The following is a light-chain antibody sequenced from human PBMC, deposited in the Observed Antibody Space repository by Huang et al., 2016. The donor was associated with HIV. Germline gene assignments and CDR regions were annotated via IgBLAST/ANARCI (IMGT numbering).Light chain of an antibody. V-gene: IGKV1-9*01. Sequence: IHLTQSPSSLSASVGDRVTITCRASQGISTYLDWYQQKAGKAPKLLIYGASTLQTGVPSRCSGSRSGTDFTLTINGLQPEDFATYYCQQLNSYYPLTFGGGTKVEIK. CDR1: QGISTY. J-gene: IGKJ4*01. CDR2: GAS. CDR3: QQLNSYYPLT.